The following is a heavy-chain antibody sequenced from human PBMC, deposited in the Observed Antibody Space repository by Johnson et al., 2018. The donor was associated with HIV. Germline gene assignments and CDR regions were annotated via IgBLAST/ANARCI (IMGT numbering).Heavy chain of an antibody. D-gene: IGHD6-13*01. V-gene: IGHV3-66*01. Sequence: VQLVESGGDLVQPGGSLRLSCAASGFTFSSNWMHWVRQAPGKGLVWVSVIYSGGSTYYADSVKGRFTISRDNSTNTLYLQMNSLRAEDTAVYYCARGGSSSWYGSKYYAFDIWGQGTMVTVSS. J-gene: IGHJ3*02. CDR1: GFTFSSNW. CDR2: IYSGGST. CDR3: ARGGSSSWYGSKYYAFDI.